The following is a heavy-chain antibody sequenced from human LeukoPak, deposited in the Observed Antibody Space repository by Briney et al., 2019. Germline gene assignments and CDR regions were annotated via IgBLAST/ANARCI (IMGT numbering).Heavy chain of an antibody. J-gene: IGHJ4*02. Sequence: GGSLRLSCAASGFTFSSYAMHWVRQAPGKGLEWVAVISYDGSNKYYADSVKGRFTISRDNSKNTLYLQMNSLRSEDTAVYYCARPLSGGRGFFDYWGQGTLVTVSS. CDR2: ISYDGSNK. V-gene: IGHV3-30*04. CDR3: ARPLSGGRGFFDY. CDR1: GFTFSSYA. D-gene: IGHD2-15*01.